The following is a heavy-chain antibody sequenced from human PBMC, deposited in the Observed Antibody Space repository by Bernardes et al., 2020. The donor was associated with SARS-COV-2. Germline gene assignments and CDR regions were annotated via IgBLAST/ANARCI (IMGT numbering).Heavy chain of an antibody. CDR2: FDPEDGET. CDR1: GYTLTELS. V-gene: IGHV1-24*01. D-gene: IGHD6-13*01. Sequence: ASVKVSCKVSGYTLTELSMHWVRQAPGKGLEWMGGFDPEDGETTYAQKFQGRVTMTEDTSTDTAYMELSSLRSEDTAVYYCATWARAAPGTVDWGQGTLVTVSS. J-gene: IGHJ4*02. CDR3: ATWARAAPGTVD.